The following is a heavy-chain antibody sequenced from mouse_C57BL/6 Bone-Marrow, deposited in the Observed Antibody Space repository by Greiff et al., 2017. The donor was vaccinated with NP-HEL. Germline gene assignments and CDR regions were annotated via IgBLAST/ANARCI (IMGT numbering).Heavy chain of an antibody. J-gene: IGHJ4*01. V-gene: IGHV5-9*01. D-gene: IGHD3-3*01. CDR2: ISGGGGNT. Sequence: EVHLVESGGGLVKPGGSLKLSCAASGFTFSSYTMSWVRQTPEKRLEWVATISGGGGNTYYPDSVTGRFTISRDNAKNTLYLQMSSLRSEDTALYYCARHERGRYAMDYWGQGTSVTVSS. CDR1: GFTFSSYT. CDR3: ARHERGRYAMDY.